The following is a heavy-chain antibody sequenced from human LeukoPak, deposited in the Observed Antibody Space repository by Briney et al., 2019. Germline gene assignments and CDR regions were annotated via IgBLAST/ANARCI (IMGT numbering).Heavy chain of an antibody. CDR3: ARGEVFCSSSSCYWWFDP. J-gene: IGHJ5*02. CDR1: GYTFTGYY. Sequence: ASVEVSCKASGYTFTGYYMHWVRQAPGQGLEWMGWINPNSGGTNYAQKFQGRVTMTRNTSITTAYMELSSLRSEDTAVYYCARGEVFCSSSSCYWWFDPWGQGTLVTVSS. CDR2: INPNSGGT. D-gene: IGHD2-2*01. V-gene: IGHV1-2*02.